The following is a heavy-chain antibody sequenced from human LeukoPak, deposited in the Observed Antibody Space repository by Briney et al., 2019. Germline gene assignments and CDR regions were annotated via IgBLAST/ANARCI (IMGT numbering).Heavy chain of an antibody. CDR1: GFTFSNYA. D-gene: IGHD3-10*01. Sequence: GGSLRLSCAASGFTFSNYAMSWVRQAPGKGLEWVSGFSGSSDNTYYADSVKGRFTISRDNSKNTLYLQMSSLRAEDTAVYYCAKAAISMPRGVSYSDSWGQGTLVTVSS. J-gene: IGHJ4*02. V-gene: IGHV3-23*01. CDR2: FSGSSDNT. CDR3: AKAAISMPRGVSYSDS.